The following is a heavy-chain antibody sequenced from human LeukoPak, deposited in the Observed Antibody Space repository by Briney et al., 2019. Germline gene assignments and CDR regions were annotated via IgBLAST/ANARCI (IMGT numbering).Heavy chain of an antibody. D-gene: IGHD3-16*02. Sequence: PGGSLRLTCAASGFTFSSYGMHWVRQAPGKGLEWVAFIRHDGSNKYYADSVKGRFTISRDNSKNTLYLQMNSLRAEDTAVYYCARFESDVWGSYRWYYFDYWGQGTLVTVSS. J-gene: IGHJ4*02. CDR1: GFTFSSYG. V-gene: IGHV3-30*02. CDR2: IRHDGSNK. CDR3: ARFESDVWGSYRWYYFDY.